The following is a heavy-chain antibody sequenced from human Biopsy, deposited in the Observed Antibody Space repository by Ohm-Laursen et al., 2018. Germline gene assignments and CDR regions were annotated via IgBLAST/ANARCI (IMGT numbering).Heavy chain of an antibody. D-gene: IGHD3-9*01. CDR2: ITSSGAST. V-gene: IGHV3-23*01. Sequence: SLRLFCTASGFTFSTYAMSWVRQAPGKGLEWVSSITSSGASTDFADSVKGRFTISRDNSKNTLYLQMNSLRAEDTAVYYCAKVSPTILSSFDYWGQGTLVTVSS. CDR3: AKVSPTILSSFDY. CDR1: GFTFSTYA. J-gene: IGHJ4*02.